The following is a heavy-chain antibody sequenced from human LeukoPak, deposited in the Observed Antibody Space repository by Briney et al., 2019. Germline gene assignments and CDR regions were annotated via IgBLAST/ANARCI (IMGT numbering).Heavy chain of an antibody. CDR1: GFTFSNAW. CDR3: TSGEQQLVHGSLVDY. CDR2: IKSKTDGGTT. D-gene: IGHD6-13*01. V-gene: IGHV3-15*01. Sequence: GGSLRLSCAASGFTFSNAWMSWVRQAPGKGLEWVGRIKSKTDGGTTDYAAPVKGRFTISRDDSKNTLYLQMNSLKTEDTAVYYCTSGEQQLVHGSLVDYWGQGTLVTVSS. J-gene: IGHJ4*02.